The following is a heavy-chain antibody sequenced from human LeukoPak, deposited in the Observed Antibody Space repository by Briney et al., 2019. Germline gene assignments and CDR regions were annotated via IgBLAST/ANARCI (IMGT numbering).Heavy chain of an antibody. Sequence: PSETLSLTCAVYGGSFSGYYWSWIRQPPGKGLEWIGEINHSGSTNYNPSLKSRVTISVDTSKNQFSLKLSSVTAADTAVYYCARRTTGTHLQGFDYWGQGTLVTVSS. D-gene: IGHD1-1*01. CDR2: INHSGST. V-gene: IGHV4-34*01. J-gene: IGHJ4*02. CDR1: GGSFSGYY. CDR3: ARRTTGTHLQGFDY.